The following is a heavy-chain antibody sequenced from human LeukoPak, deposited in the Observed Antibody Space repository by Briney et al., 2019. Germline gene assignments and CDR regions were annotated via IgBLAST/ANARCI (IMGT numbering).Heavy chain of an antibody. D-gene: IGHD3-22*01. CDR2: IKEDGSEK. Sequence: GGSLRLSCAVSGFTFNNYWMTWVRQAPGKGLEWVASIKEDGSEKYYEDSVKGRFTISRDNAKNSLYLQMDSLRVEDTAVYYCARVNPTNSGFYAYWGQGTLVTVSS. CDR3: ARVNPTNSGFYAY. J-gene: IGHJ4*02. CDR1: GFTFNNYW. V-gene: IGHV3-7*02.